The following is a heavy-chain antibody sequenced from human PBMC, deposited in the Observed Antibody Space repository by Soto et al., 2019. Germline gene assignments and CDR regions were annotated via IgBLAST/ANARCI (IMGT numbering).Heavy chain of an antibody. V-gene: IGHV3-64D*08. J-gene: IGHJ3*02. CDR1: GFTFSSYA. CDR3: VKGPPRKRWLQLSGAFDI. D-gene: IGHD5-12*01. Sequence: GGSLRLSCSASGFTFSSYAMHWVRQAPVKELEYVSAISSNGGSTYYADSVKYRFTIYRDNSKNTRYLQMSSLRAEDTAVYYCVKGPPRKRWLQLSGAFDIWGQGTMVTVSS. CDR2: ISSNGGST.